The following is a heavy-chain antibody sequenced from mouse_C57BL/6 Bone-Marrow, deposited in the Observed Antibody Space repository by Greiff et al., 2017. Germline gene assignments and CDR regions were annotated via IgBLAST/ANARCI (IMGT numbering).Heavy chain of an antibody. J-gene: IGHJ4*01. V-gene: IGHV7-1*01. CDR2: SSNPANDSTT. D-gene: IGHD1-1*01. Sequence: EVKLMESGGGLVQSGRSLRLSCATSGFTFSDFYMKWVRHAPGKGLEWISASSNPANDSTTEYSASVQGRFIVSRDTFQSILYLQMNALKAEDTAIYYCARDAWYYDGRAMDDWGQGTSGTVSS. CDR1: GFTFSDFY. CDR3: ARDAWYYDGRAMDD.